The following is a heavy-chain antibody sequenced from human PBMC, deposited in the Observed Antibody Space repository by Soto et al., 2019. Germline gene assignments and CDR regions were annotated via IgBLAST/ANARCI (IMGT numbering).Heavy chain of an antibody. CDR1: GFTFSSYS. J-gene: IGHJ4*02. V-gene: IGHV3-48*01. CDR3: ARDSGDSGWPLLDY. Sequence: TGGSLRLSCAASGFTFSSYSMNWVRQAPGKGLEWVSYISSSRSTTYYADSVKGRFTISRDNAKNSLYLQMNSLRAEDTAVYYCARDSGDSGWPLLDYWGQGTLVTVSS. CDR2: ISSSRSTT. D-gene: IGHD6-19*01.